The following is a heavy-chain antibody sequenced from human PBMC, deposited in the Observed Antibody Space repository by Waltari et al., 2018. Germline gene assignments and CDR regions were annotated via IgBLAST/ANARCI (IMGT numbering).Heavy chain of an antibody. Sequence: EVQLVESGGGLVQPGGSLRLSCAASGFTFSRFWMSWVRQAPGMGLELVANVYQDGSVKNYVDSVKCRFTTSRGNARNSLYLQMTSLRADDTAVYYCVRDDDGGMGAVWGQGTTVTVSS. CDR3: VRDDDGGMGAV. V-gene: IGHV3-7*01. CDR2: VYQDGSVK. J-gene: IGHJ6*02. CDR1: GFTFSRFW. D-gene: IGHD3-16*01.